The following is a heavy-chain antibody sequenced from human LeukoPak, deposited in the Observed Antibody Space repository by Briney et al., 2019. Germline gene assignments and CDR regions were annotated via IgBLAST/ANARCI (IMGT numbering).Heavy chain of an antibody. CDR2: INPNSGGT. CDR1: GYTFTGYY. CDR3: ARARVPIAVAGLYYFDY. Sequence: ASVKVSCKASGYTFTGYYMHWVRQAPGQGLEWMGWINPNSGGTNYAQKFQGRVTMTRDTSISTAYMELSRPRSDDTAVYYCARARVPIAVAGLYYFDYWGQGALVTVSS. D-gene: IGHD6-19*01. J-gene: IGHJ4*02. V-gene: IGHV1-2*02.